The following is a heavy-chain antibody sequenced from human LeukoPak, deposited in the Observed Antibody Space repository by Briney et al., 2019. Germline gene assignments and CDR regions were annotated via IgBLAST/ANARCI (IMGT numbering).Heavy chain of an antibody. CDR3: ARDPYSGGYGDYYYYYMDV. D-gene: IGHD1-26*01. J-gene: IGHJ6*03. V-gene: IGHV3-21*01. CDR1: GFTFSSYN. Sequence: GGSLRLSCTASGFTFSSYNMNWVRQAPGKGLEWVSSITSSSSYIYYADSVKGRFTISRDNAKNSLYLQINSLRAEDTAVYYCARDPYSGGYGDYYYYYMDVWGKGTTVTISS. CDR2: ITSSSSYI.